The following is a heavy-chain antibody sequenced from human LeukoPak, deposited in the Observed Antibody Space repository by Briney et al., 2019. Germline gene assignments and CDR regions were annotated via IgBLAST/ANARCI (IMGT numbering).Heavy chain of an antibody. Sequence: GGSLRLSCAASGFTFSNYEMNWVRQAPGKGLEWLSYIGTSGGGIQYADSVKGRFTISRDNAKNSLYLQMNSLRAEDTAVYYCAREYYYDSSGKPALDYWGQGTLVTVSS. D-gene: IGHD3-22*01. CDR1: GFTFSNYE. V-gene: IGHV3-48*03. CDR3: AREYYYDSSGKPALDY. CDR2: IGTSGGGI. J-gene: IGHJ4*02.